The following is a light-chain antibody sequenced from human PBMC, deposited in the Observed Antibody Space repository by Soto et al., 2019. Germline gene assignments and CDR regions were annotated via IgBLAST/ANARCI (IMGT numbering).Light chain of an antibody. CDR2: TAS. J-gene: IGKJ5*01. Sequence: DIQMTQSPSFVSASVGDKVTVTCRAIQGISNWLAWYQHKPGEAPKLLIYTASTLASGVPSRFSGSGSRTDFTLTISSLQPEDFATYYCQQANAFPSTFGQGTRLEIK. CDR3: QQANAFPST. V-gene: IGKV1-12*01. CDR1: QGISNW.